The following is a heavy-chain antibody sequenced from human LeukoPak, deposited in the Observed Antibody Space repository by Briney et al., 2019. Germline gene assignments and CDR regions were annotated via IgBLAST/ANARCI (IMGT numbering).Heavy chain of an antibody. CDR3: ARRGYCSGGSCFDDAFDI. V-gene: IGHV1-69*04. Sequence: GASVKVSCKASGGTFSSYAISWVRQAPGQGLEWMGRIIPIFGIANYAQKFQGRVTITADKSTSTAYMELSSLRSEDTAVYYCARRGYCSGGSCFDDAFDIWGQRTMVTVSS. CDR2: IIPIFGIA. D-gene: IGHD2-15*01. CDR1: GGTFSSYA. J-gene: IGHJ3*02.